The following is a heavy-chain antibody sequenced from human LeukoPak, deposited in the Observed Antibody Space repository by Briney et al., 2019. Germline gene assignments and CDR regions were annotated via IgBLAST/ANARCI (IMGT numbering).Heavy chain of an antibody. Sequence: PSETLSLTCTVSGGSSITNTWWAWVRQPPGKGLEWIGEIYHGGSTNYRPSLKSRVTISVDKSKNQVSLNLTSVTAADTAVYFCAREIYGSGTYYYYNYGMDVWGKGTTVTVSA. J-gene: IGHJ6*04. CDR2: IYHGGST. D-gene: IGHD3-10*01. CDR1: GGSSITNTW. CDR3: AREIYGSGTYYYYNYGMDV. V-gene: IGHV4-4*02.